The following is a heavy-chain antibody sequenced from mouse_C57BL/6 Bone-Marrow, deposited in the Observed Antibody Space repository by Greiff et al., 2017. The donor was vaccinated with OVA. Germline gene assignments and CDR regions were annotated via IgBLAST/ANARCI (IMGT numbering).Heavy chain of an antibody. CDR3: ARVFWDVYYFDY. Sequence: VKLQESGAELVKPGASVKLSCKASGYTFTSYWMHWVKQRPGRGLEWIGRIDPNSGGTKYNEKFKSKATLTVDKPSSTAYMQLSSLTSEDSAVYYCARVFWDVYYFDYWGQGTTLTVSS. CDR2: IDPNSGGT. J-gene: IGHJ2*01. V-gene: IGHV1-72*01. D-gene: IGHD4-1*01. CDR1: GYTFTSYW.